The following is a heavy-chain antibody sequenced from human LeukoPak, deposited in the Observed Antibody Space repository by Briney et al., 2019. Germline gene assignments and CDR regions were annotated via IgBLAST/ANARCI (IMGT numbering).Heavy chain of an antibody. CDR1: GFTFSSYG. CDR2: ISYDGSNK. V-gene: IGHV3-30*18. Sequence: GGSLRLSCAASGFTFSSYGMHWVRQAPGKGLEWVAVISYDGSNKYYADSVKGRFTISRDNAKNSLYLQMNSLRAEDTALYYCAKGSGSGSYSGVDSWGQGTLVTVSS. J-gene: IGHJ5*01. D-gene: IGHD3-10*01. CDR3: AKGSGSGSYSGVDS.